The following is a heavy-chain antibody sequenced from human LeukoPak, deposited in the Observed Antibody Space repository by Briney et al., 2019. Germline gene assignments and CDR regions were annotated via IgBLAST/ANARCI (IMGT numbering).Heavy chain of an antibody. CDR3: AREPAAAGKNWFDP. Sequence: GGSLRLSCAASGFTFSSYSMNWVRQAPGKGLEWVSYISSSSSTIYYADSVKGRFTISRDNAKNSLYLQMNSLRAEDTAVYYCAREPAAAGKNWFDPWGQGTLVTVSS. V-gene: IGHV3-48*04. J-gene: IGHJ5*02. CDR1: GFTFSSYS. D-gene: IGHD6-25*01. CDR2: ISSSSSTI.